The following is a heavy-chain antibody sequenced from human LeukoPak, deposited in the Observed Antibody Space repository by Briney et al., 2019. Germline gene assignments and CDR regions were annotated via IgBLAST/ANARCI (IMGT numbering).Heavy chain of an antibody. CDR2: IRYDGSDK. J-gene: IGHJ6*03. CDR3: AKDPGQSLFDFYYYYMDV. V-gene: IGHV3-30*02. Sequence: HPGGSLRLSCSASGFTFSTYGMHWVRQAPGKGLEWVAFIRYDGSDKYYTGSVQGRFTISRDNFKNTLFLHMNSLRAEDTAVYYCAKDPGQSLFDFYYYYMDVWGKGTTVTVSS. CDR1: GFTFSTYG. D-gene: IGHD3-10*02.